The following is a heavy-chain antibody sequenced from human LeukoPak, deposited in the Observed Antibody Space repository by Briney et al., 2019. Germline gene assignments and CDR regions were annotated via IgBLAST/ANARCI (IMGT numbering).Heavy chain of an antibody. D-gene: IGHD2-21*01. J-gene: IGHJ4*02. CDR2: IRYDGSRK. Sequence: PGGSLRLSCAASGFIFSSYGMHWVRQAPDKGLEWVAFIRYDGSRKYYADSVKGRFTISRDNSKNTLYLQMSSLRAEDTAVYYCAKSPDVGDPDWGQGTLVTVSS. CDR3: AKSPDVGDPD. CDR1: GFIFSSYG. V-gene: IGHV3-30*02.